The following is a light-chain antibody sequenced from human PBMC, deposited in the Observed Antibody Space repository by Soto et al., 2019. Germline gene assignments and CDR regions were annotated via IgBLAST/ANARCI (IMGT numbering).Light chain of an antibody. CDR2: GAS. CDR1: QDIYHY. CDR3: HTYDSSPSWT. J-gene: IGKJ1*01. V-gene: IGKV1-27*01. Sequence: DIQMTQSPSSLSASIGDTVTITCRASQDIYHYLAWYQQKPGEVPKLLIFGASAVQSGVPSRFSGGGSGTGLTLTITNRQPEDVATYYCHTYDSSPSWTFGQGTRVEIK.